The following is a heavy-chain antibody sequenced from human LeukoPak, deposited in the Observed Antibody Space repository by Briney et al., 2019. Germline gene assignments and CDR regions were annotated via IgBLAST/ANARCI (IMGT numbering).Heavy chain of an antibody. Sequence: ASVKVSCKASGFTFTSSAVQWVRQARGQRLEWIGWIVVGSGNTNYAQKFQERVTIIRDMSTSTAYMELSSLRSEDTAVYYCAAQESGYSFLSFDYWGQGTLVTVSS. D-gene: IGHD3-3*01. CDR1: GFTFTSSA. CDR3: AAQESGYSFLSFDY. CDR2: IVVGSGNT. V-gene: IGHV1-58*01. J-gene: IGHJ4*02.